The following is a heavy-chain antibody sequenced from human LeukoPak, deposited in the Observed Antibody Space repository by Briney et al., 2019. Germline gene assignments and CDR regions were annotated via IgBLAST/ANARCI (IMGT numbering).Heavy chain of an antibody. Sequence: SGPTLMHPPQTLTLTCTFSGLSLRTRGVGVGWIRQPPGEALEWLALIYWDDDKRYSPSLKNRLTITKDTSKNQVVLTMTNMDPVDTATYYCAHIIRGVMNRWGQGTLVTVSS. J-gene: IGHJ5*02. V-gene: IGHV2-5*02. D-gene: IGHD3-10*01. CDR1: GLSLRTRGVG. CDR2: IYWDDDK. CDR3: AHIIRGVMNR.